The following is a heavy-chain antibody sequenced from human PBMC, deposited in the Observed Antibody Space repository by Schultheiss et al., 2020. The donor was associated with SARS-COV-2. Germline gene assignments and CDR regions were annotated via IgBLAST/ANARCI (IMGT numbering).Heavy chain of an antibody. V-gene: IGHV3-13*01. J-gene: IGHJ6*02. D-gene: IGHD1-26*01. CDR2: IGTAGDT. CDR3: AREGGSYYYYYYGMDV. Sequence: GGSLRLSCAASGFTFSSYAMSWVRQAPGKGLEWVSAIGTAGDTYYPDSVKGRFTISRENAKNSVYLQMNSLRAGDTAVYYCAREGGSYYYYYYGMDVWGQGTTVTVSS. CDR1: GFTFSSYA.